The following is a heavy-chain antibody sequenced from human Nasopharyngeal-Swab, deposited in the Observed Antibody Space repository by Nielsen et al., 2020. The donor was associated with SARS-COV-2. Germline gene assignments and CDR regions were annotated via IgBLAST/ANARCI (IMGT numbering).Heavy chain of an antibody. J-gene: IGHJ4*02. CDR1: GFTFSSYA. Sequence: GESLKISCAASGFTFSSYAMHWVRQAPGKGLEWVAVISYDGSNKYYADSVKGRFTISRDNSKNTLYLQMNSLRAEDTAVYYCARDRERTSDYWGQGTLVTVSS. CDR2: ISYDGSNK. V-gene: IGHV3-30-3*01. D-gene: IGHD1-26*01. CDR3: ARDRERTSDY.